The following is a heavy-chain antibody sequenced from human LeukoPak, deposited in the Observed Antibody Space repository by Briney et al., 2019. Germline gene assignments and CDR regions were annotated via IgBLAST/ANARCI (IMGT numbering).Heavy chain of an antibody. J-gene: IGHJ2*01. CDR3: ARVRSGSHRCFDL. V-gene: IGHV3-66*02. Sequence: PGGSLRLSCAASGFTVSSNYMSWVRQAPGKGRAWVSVIYSTGDIYYADSVEGRFTITRDNFENTLYLQMSSLRPEDTAIYYCARVRSGSHRCFDLWGRGTLVAVSS. D-gene: IGHD1-26*01. CDR2: IYSTGDI. CDR1: GFTVSSNY.